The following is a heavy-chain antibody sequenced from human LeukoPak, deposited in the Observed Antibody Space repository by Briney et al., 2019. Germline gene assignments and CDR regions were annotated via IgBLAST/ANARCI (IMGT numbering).Heavy chain of an antibody. CDR1: GYSISSGYY. Sequence: PSETLSLTCTVSGYSISSGYYWGWIRQPPGKGLEWIGSIYHSGSTYYNPSLKSRVTISVDTSKNQFSLKLSSVTAADTAVYYCASPIMTTVTTSSNPFDIWGQGTMVTVSS. CDR2: IYHSGST. J-gene: IGHJ3*02. D-gene: IGHD4-17*01. V-gene: IGHV4-38-2*02. CDR3: ASPIMTTVTTSSNPFDI.